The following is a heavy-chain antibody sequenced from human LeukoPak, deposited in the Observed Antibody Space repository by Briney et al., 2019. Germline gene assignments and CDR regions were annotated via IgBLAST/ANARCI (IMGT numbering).Heavy chain of an antibody. CDR3: ARRDDHNGRDY. CDR2: IYCGGST. V-gene: IGHV3-53*01. Sequence: GGSLRLSCVVSGFTVSNNYMSWVRQAPRKGLEWVSLIYCGGSTYYADSVKGRFTISRDNSKNTVYLQMNSLRAEDTAMYYCARRDDHNGRDYWGQGTLVTVSS. D-gene: IGHD5-24*01. CDR1: GFTVSNNY. J-gene: IGHJ4*02.